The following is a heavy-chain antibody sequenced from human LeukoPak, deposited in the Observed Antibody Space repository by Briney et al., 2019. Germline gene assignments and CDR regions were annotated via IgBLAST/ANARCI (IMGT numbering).Heavy chain of an antibody. CDR3: ARDRGSAYSSSWFH. D-gene: IGHD6-13*01. V-gene: IGHV3-20*04. J-gene: IGHJ4*02. Sequence: RSGGSLRLSCAASGFTVSSNEMSWVRQAPGKGLEWVSGINWNGGSTGYADSVKGRFTISRDNAKNSLYLQMNSLRAEDTALYYCARDRGSAYSSSWFHWGQGTLVTVSS. CDR1: GFTVSSNE. CDR2: INWNGGST.